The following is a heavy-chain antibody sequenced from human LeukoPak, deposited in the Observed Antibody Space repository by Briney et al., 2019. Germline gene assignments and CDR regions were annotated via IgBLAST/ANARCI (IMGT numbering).Heavy chain of an antibody. CDR1: GFTFSTYS. CDR2: ISSSSSYI. V-gene: IGHV3-21*01. J-gene: IGHJ4*02. CDR3: ARDGAVTNGRYFDY. D-gene: IGHD4-17*01. Sequence: GGSLRLSHVDSGFTFSTYSMNWVRPAPGKGVEGVSSISSSSSYIYYGDSVKGRFTISRDNAKNSLYLQMNSLRAEDTAVYYCARDGAVTNGRYFDYWGQGTLVTVSS.